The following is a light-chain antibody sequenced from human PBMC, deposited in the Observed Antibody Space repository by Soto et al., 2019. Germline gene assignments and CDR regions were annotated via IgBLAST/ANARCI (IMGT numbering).Light chain of an antibody. CDR3: QQYNNSPIT. V-gene: IGKV3-15*01. CDR1: QSVSSN. Sequence: EIVMTQSPAILSVSPGERATLSCRASQSVSSNLAWYQQKPGQAPRLLIYGASTRATGIPARFSGSGSGTEFTLTIRRLQSEDFAVYYCQQYNNSPITFGQGTRLEIK. CDR2: GAS. J-gene: IGKJ5*01.